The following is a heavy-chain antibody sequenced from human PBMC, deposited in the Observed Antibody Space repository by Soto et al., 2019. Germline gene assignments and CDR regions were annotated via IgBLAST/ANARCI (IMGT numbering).Heavy chain of an antibody. Sequence: QMQLQESGPGLVKPSETLSLTCTVSGGSISSSSYYWGWIRQPPGQGLEWLGTIYSLGNTYYNPSLTSRVTISVDKTKSPLVLKLRSVTALHTAVSHGARLIFASSRSHYPSWGKGSLVTVSS. CDR1: GGSISSSSYY. CDR3: ARLIFASSRSHYPS. D-gene: IGHD3-22*01. CDR2: IYSLGNT. J-gene: IGHJ5*02. V-gene: IGHV4-39*01.